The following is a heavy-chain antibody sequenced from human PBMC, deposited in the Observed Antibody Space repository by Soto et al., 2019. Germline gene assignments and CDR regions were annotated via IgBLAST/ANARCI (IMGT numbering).Heavy chain of an antibody. Sequence: SETLSITCIVSVFSFRFFSYYWTWIRHPPGKGLEWIGYIYYSGNTTYNPSLKSRVTISIDTSKNQFSLKLTSATAADTAVYYCARDIRGYSRAFDYWGQGALVTVSS. J-gene: IGHJ4*02. V-gene: IGHV4-61*01. D-gene: IGHD5-18*01. CDR2: IYYSGNT. CDR1: VFSFRFFSYY. CDR3: ARDIRGYSRAFDY.